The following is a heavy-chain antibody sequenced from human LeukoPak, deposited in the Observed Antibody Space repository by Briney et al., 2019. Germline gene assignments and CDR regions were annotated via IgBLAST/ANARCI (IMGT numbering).Heavy chain of an antibody. D-gene: IGHD1-26*01. CDR2: VYRGASI. CDR3: ARATDTNYFDF. CDR1: GFTVSRNS. V-gene: IGHV3-53*01. J-gene: IGHJ4*02. Sequence: GGSLRLSCAASGFTVSRNSMAWVRQAPGKGLEWVSIVYRGASIYYLDSVKGRFTISRDNSENTLYLQMNNLRAEDTAIYYCARATDTNYFDFWGQGTLLTVSS.